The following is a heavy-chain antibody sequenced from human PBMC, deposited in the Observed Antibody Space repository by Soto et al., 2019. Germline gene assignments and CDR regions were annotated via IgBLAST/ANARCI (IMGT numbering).Heavy chain of an antibody. Sequence: QVQLVQSGAEVKKPGSSVKVSCKASGGTFSSYAISWVRQAPGQGLELMGGIIPIFGTANYAQKFQGRVTITADESTSTAYMELSSLRSEDTAVYYCARGGITMIVVVTRDYYYYGMDVWGQGTTVTVSS. D-gene: IGHD3-22*01. CDR1: GGTFSSYA. CDR2: IIPIFGTA. V-gene: IGHV1-69*01. J-gene: IGHJ6*02. CDR3: ARGGITMIVVVTRDYYYYGMDV.